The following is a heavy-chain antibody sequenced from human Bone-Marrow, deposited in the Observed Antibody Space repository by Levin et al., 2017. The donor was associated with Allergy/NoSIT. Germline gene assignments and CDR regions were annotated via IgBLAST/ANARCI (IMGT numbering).Heavy chain of an antibody. Sequence: GGSLRLSCRASGFTVEDYALHWVRQVPGKGLEWVSSISWNSNSLVYAVSVKGRFTITRDNAKNSLDLQMNSLRTEDTALYYCVRSSDYWGSFDLWGQGTMVSVSS. CDR3: VRSSDYWGSFDL. D-gene: IGHD4-23*01. J-gene: IGHJ3*01. V-gene: IGHV3-9*01. CDR2: ISWNSNSL. CDR1: GFTVEDYA.